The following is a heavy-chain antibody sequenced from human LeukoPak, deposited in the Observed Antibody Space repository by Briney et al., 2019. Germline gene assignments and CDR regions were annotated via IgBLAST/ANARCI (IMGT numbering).Heavy chain of an antibody. Sequence: ASVKVSCKASGFTFTDYFLFWVRQAPGQGLEWMGWINPNSGDTDYAQKFQGRVTMTRDTSISTAYMELSRLRSDDTAVYYCARDYGDYPGDYWGQGTLVTVSS. CDR1: GFTFTDYF. V-gene: IGHV1-2*02. J-gene: IGHJ4*02. CDR2: INPNSGDT. D-gene: IGHD4-17*01. CDR3: ARDYGDYPGDY.